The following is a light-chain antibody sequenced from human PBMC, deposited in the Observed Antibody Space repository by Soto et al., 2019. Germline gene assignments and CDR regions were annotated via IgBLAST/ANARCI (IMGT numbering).Light chain of an antibody. V-gene: IGKV3-15*01. Sequence: EIVMTQSPATLSVSPGERATLSCRASQSVNSKLAWYQQKPGRAPRLLIYAASTRATGVPARFSGSGSGTEFTLTISSLQPDDFATYYCQHYNSYSEAFGQGTKVDIK. J-gene: IGKJ1*01. CDR1: QSVNSK. CDR3: QHYNSYSEA. CDR2: AAS.